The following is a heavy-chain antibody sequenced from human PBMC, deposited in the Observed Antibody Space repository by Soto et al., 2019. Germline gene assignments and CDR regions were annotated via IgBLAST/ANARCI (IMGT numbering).Heavy chain of an antibody. CDR3: VYLYLQGYHGYSNDF. V-gene: IGHV1-18*01. CDR2: ISAYNGNT. J-gene: IGHJ4*03. Sequence: GASVKVSCKASGYTFTSYGISWVRQAPGQGLEWMGWISAYNGNTNYAQKLQGRVTMTTDTSTSTAYMELRSLRSDDTAVYYCVYLYLQGYHGYSNDFWGQGTPVTVSA. D-gene: IGHD5-12*01. CDR1: GYTFTSYG.